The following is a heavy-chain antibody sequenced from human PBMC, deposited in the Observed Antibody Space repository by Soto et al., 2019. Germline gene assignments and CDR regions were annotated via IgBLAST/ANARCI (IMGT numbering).Heavy chain of an antibody. CDR1: GFTFSSYG. Sequence: GGSLRLSCAASGFTFSSYGMHWVRQAPGKGLEWVAVIWYDGSNKYYADSVKGRFTISRDNSKNTLYLQMNSLRAEDTAVYYCARDGQLVVPAANPVYYYYYYMDVWGKGTTVTDSS. D-gene: IGHD2-2*01. V-gene: IGHV3-33*01. CDR2: IWYDGSNK. CDR3: ARDGQLVVPAANPVYYYYYYMDV. J-gene: IGHJ6*03.